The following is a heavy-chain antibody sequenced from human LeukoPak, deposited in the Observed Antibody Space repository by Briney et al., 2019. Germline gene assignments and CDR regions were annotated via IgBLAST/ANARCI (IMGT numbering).Heavy chain of an antibody. Sequence: GGSQRLSCAASGFTFSDHYMDWVRQAPGKGLEWVGRTRNKANSYTTEYAASVKGRFTISRDDSKNSLYLQMNSLKTEDTAVYYCARDRGDGFDYWGQGTLVTVSS. J-gene: IGHJ4*02. CDR1: GFTFSDHY. V-gene: IGHV3-72*01. CDR3: ARDRGDGFDY. D-gene: IGHD3-10*01. CDR2: TRNKANSYTT.